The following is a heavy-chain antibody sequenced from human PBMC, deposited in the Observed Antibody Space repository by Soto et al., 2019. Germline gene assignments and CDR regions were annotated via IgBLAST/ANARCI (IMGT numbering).Heavy chain of an antibody. J-gene: IGHJ4*02. CDR1: EFTFSSYA. CDR2: ISGSGGST. D-gene: IGHD6-13*01. Sequence: EVQLLESGGGLVQPGGSLRLSCAASEFTFSSYAMSWVHQAPGKGLEWVSAISGSGGSTYYADSVKGRFTISRDNSKNTLYLQMNSLRAEDTAVYYCAKDVPRSIAAAGTRYFDYWGQGTLVTVSS. V-gene: IGHV3-23*01. CDR3: AKDVPRSIAAAGTRYFDY.